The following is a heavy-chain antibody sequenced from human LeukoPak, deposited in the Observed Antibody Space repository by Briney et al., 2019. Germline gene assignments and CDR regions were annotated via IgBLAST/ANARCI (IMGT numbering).Heavy chain of an antibody. CDR2: ISFDGSNK. CDR3: ARGGSRDAFDI. J-gene: IGHJ3*02. Sequence: GGSLRLSCAASGFTFSSYGMHWVRQAPGEGLEWVAVISFDGSNKYYADSVKGRFTISRDNSKNTLYLQMNSLRAEDTAVYYCARGGSRDAFDIWGQGTMVTVSS. D-gene: IGHD3-16*01. V-gene: IGHV3-30*03. CDR1: GFTFSSYG.